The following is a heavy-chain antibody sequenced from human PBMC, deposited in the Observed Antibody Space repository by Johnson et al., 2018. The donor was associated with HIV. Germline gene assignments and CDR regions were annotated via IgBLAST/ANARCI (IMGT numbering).Heavy chain of an antibody. CDR2: LGTAGDT. V-gene: IGHV3-13*01. CDR1: GFTFSNYD. D-gene: IGHD3-9*01. Sequence: EQLVESGGGLIQPGGSLRLSCAASGFTFSNYDMYWVRQPTGKGLEWVSGLGTAGDTYYAGSVKGRFTISRENAKHTLSLQMNSLRAEDPAAYYCAKADDILTGYYKGFDAFDVWGQGTVVTVSS. J-gene: IGHJ3*01. CDR3: AKADDILTGYYKGFDAFDV.